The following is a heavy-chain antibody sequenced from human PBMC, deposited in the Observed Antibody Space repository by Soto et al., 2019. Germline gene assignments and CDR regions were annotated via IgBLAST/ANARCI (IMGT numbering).Heavy chain of an antibody. V-gene: IGHV1-3*01. CDR2: INAGNGNT. D-gene: IGHD2-8*02. CDR1: GYTFTSYA. Sequence: SVKVSCKASGYTFTSYAMHWVRQAPGQRLEWMGWINAGNGNTKYSQKFQGRVTITRDTSASTAYMELSSLRSEDTAVYYCARGRRAWYNWFDPWGQGTLVTVSS. CDR3: ARGRRAWYNWFDP. J-gene: IGHJ5*02.